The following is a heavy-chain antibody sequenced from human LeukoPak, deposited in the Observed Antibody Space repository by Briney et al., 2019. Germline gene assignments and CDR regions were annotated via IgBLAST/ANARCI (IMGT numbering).Heavy chain of an antibody. CDR1: GGSFSGYY. CDR2: INHSGST. CDR3: ARGPKVVVPAALPNWFDP. J-gene: IGHJ5*02. Sequence: SETLSLTCAVYGGSFSGYYWSWIRQPPGKGLEWIGEINHSGSTNYNPSLKSRVTISLDTSKNQFSLKLSSVTAADTAVYYCARGPKVVVPAALPNWFDPWGQGTLVTVSS. D-gene: IGHD2-2*01. V-gene: IGHV4-34*01.